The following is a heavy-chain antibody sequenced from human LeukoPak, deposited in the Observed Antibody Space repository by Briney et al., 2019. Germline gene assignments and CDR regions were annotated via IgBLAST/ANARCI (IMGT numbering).Heavy chain of an antibody. Sequence: PGRSLRLSCAAAGPTVSSNYMSWVRQAPGKGLEWVSVSYSGGSTYYAESVKGRFTMSRDNSKNTLYLQMNSLRAEDTAVYYCARDSDYYGSGSYYTLLYYFDYWGQGTLVTVSS. CDR3: ARDSDYYGSGSYYTLLYYFDY. V-gene: IGHV3-66*01. D-gene: IGHD3-10*01. CDR2: SYSGGST. CDR1: GPTVSSNY. J-gene: IGHJ4*02.